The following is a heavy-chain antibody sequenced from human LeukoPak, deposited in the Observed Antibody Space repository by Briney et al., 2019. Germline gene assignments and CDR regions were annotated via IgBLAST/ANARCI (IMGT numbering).Heavy chain of an antibody. CDR3: AREAGFGSGRKYFDY. CDR1: GFTFSSYS. D-gene: IGHD6-19*01. CDR2: ISSSSSYI. V-gene: IGHV3-21*01. J-gene: IGHJ4*02. Sequence: GGSLRLSCAASGFTFSSYSMNWVRQAPGKGLEWVSSISSSSSYIYYADSVKGRFTISRDNAKNSLYLQMNSLRAEDTAVYYCAREAGFGSGRKYFDYWGQGTLVTVSS.